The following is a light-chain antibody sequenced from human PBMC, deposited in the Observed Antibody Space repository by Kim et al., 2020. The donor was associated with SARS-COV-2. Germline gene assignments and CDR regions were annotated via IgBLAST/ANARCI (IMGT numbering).Light chain of an antibody. CDR1: QSITTW. CDR2: KAS. CDR3: QQYHSYPWT. V-gene: IGKV1-5*03. J-gene: IGKJ1*01. Sequence: ASVRDRVTITCRASQSITTWLAWYKRKPGKVPKLLIYKASNLQSGVPSRCSGSGSETEITLTISSLQTDDFATYNCQQYHSYPWTFGQGTKVDIK.